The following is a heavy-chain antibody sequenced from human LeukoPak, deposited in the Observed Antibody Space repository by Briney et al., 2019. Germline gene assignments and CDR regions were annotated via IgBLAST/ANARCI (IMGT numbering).Heavy chain of an antibody. D-gene: IGHD2-2*01. CDR3: ASVYCSSTSCLDY. Sequence: SETLSLTCAVYGGSFSGYYWSWIRQPPGKRLEWIGEINHSGSTNYNPSLKSRVTISVDTSKNQFSLKLSSVTAADTAVYYCASVYCSSTSCLDYWGQGTLVTVSS. J-gene: IGHJ4*02. CDR2: INHSGST. CDR1: GGSFSGYY. V-gene: IGHV4-34*01.